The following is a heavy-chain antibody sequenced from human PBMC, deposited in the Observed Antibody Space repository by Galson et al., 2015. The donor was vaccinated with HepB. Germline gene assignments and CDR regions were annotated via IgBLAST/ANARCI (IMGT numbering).Heavy chain of an antibody. Sequence: VKVSCKVSGYTFTDYYMHWVQQAPGKGLEWMGLVDPEDGETIYAEKFQGRVTITADTSTDTAYMELSSLRAEDTAVYYCAKDRGGYFDYWGQGTLVTVSS. CDR3: AKDRGGYFDY. CDR2: VDPEDGET. V-gene: IGHV1-69-2*01. CDR1: GYTFTDYY. D-gene: IGHD3-16*01. J-gene: IGHJ4*02.